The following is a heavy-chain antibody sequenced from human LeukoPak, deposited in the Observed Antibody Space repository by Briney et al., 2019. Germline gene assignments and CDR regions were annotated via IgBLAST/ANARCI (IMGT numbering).Heavy chain of an antibody. Sequence: LSLTCAVYGGSFSGYYWSWIRQPPGKGLEWIGEINHSGSTNYNPSLKSRVSISVDTSKNQFSLKLSSVTAADTAVYYCARGVRYFDWAKTPIYYYYYMDVWGKGTTVTVSS. V-gene: IGHV4-34*01. D-gene: IGHD3-9*01. CDR1: GGSFSGYY. CDR3: ARGVRYFDWAKTPIYYYYYMDV. J-gene: IGHJ6*03. CDR2: INHSGST.